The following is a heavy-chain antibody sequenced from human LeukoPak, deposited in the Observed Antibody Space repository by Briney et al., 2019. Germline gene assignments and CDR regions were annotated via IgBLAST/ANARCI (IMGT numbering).Heavy chain of an antibody. CDR1: GYTFTNYG. CDR3: ARRLCGSSCRINWFDP. Sequence: ASVKLSCKASGYTFTNYGITWVRQAPGQGLEWMGWISVYNGKTSYAQKLQGRVTMTTDTSTSTGDMELRSLTSDDTAVYYCARRLCGSSCRINWFDPWGQGTLVTVSS. V-gene: IGHV1-18*01. D-gene: IGHD6-13*01. J-gene: IGHJ5*02. CDR2: ISVYNGKT.